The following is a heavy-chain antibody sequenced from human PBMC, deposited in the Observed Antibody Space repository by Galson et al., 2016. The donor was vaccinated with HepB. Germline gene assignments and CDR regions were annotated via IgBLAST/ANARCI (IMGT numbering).Heavy chain of an antibody. CDR1: GGSISSSYYY. Sequence: ETLSLTCTVSGGSISSSYYYWAWIRQPPGKGLEWIGSIYYSGTTYYNPSLKSRVTISVDTSTNQFSLLLASVTAADTAVYYCTNLQVGPITKSFDIWGRGTMVTVSS. CDR3: TNLQVGPITKSFDI. D-gene: IGHD3-3*01. J-gene: IGHJ3*02. CDR2: IYYSGTT. V-gene: IGHV4-39*01.